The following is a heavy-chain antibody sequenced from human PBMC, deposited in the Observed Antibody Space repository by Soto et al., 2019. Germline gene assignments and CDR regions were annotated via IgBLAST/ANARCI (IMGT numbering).Heavy chain of an antibody. D-gene: IGHD6-13*01. Sequence: QLQLQESGPGLVKPSETLSLTCTVSGGSISSPAYYWGWIRQPPGKGLDWIGSITYRGNTDYNPSLKSRLTISVDTSRDQFSLKLSSVTAADTAGYYCVATHSSSFSDGYFNLWGRGTLVTVSS. J-gene: IGHJ2*01. V-gene: IGHV4-39*01. CDR2: ITYRGNT. CDR1: GGSISSPAYY. CDR3: VATHSSSFSDGYFNL.